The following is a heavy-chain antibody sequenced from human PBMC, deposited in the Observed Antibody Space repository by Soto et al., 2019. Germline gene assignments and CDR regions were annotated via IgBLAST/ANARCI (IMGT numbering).Heavy chain of an antibody. D-gene: IGHD4-4*01. J-gene: IGHJ4*02. CDR2: VSTGGSGT. V-gene: IGHV3-23*01. CDR3: AKDRDTRQSPDY. Sequence: EVQLLESGGGLVQPGGSLSLSCAASGFTFSTYAMTWVRQAPGKGLEWVSGVSTGGSGTYYADSVKGRFTISRDNFNNMLFLHINTLSAEDTAVYYCAKDRDTRQSPDYWGQGTLVTVSS. CDR1: GFTFSTYA.